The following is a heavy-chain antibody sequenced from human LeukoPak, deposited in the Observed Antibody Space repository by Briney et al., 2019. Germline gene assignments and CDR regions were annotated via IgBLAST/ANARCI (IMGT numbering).Heavy chain of an antibody. CDR1: GFTFINYW. CDR3: AREDEVTTTFDY. Sequence: GGSLRLSCAASGFTFINYWMHWVRQAPGKGLVWVSRVNADGSDTNYADSVKGRFTISRDNAKNTLYLQMHSLRAEDTAVYYCAREDEVTTTFDYWGLGTLVTVSS. V-gene: IGHV3-74*01. J-gene: IGHJ4*02. D-gene: IGHD1-14*01. CDR2: VNADGSDT.